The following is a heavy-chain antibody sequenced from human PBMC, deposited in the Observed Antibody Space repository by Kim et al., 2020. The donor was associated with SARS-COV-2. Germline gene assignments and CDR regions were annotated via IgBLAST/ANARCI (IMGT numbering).Heavy chain of an antibody. Sequence: GGSLRLSCAASGFSVSRNFMSWVRQAPGKGLEWVSLIYSGDNTHYADSVKGRFTISRDISENTLYLQMNSLRAEDTAAYFCARDPGLSASTQGYYYYGLDVWGQGTTHSVPS. CDR1: GFSVSRNF. CDR3: ARDPGLSASTQGYYYYGLDV. CDR2: IYSGDNT. J-gene: IGHJ6*02. V-gene: IGHV3-53*01. D-gene: IGHD1-1*01.